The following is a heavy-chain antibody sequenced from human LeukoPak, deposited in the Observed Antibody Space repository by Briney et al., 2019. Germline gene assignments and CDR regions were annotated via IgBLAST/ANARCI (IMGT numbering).Heavy chain of an antibody. Sequence: KASETLSLTCTVSGGSISSGDYYWSWIRQPPGKGLEWIGYIYYSGSTYYNPSLKSRVTISVDTSKNQFSLKLSSVTAADTAVYYCARVSDVLRFLEWAYVDYWGQGTLVTVSS. J-gene: IGHJ4*02. V-gene: IGHV4-30-4*08. D-gene: IGHD3-3*01. CDR3: ARVSDVLRFLEWAYVDY. CDR1: GGSISSGDYY. CDR2: IYYSGST.